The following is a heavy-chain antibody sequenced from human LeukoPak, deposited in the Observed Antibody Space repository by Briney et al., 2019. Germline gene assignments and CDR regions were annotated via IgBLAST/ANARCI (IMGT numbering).Heavy chain of an antibody. J-gene: IGHJ3*02. CDR1: GGSISSYY. D-gene: IGHD6-13*01. CDR2: IYTSGST. Sequence: SETLSLTCTVSGGSISSYYWSWIRQPAGKGLEWIGRIYTSGSTSYNPSLKSRVTMSVDTSKNQFSLKLSSVTAADTAVYYCARSTIAAAVQVAFDIWGQGTMVTVSS. V-gene: IGHV4-4*07. CDR3: ARSTIAAAVQVAFDI.